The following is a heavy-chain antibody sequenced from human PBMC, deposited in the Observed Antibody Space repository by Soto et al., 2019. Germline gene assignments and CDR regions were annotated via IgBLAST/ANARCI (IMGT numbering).Heavy chain of an antibody. CDR1: GYTFTSYA. Sequence: ASVKVSCKASGYTFTSYAMHWVRQAPGQRLEWMGWINAGNGNTKYSQKFQGRVTITRDTSASTAYMELSSLRSEDTAVYYCARGIVPAAILPPRIFDYWGQGTLVTVSS. D-gene: IGHD2-2*01. CDR2: INAGNGNT. J-gene: IGHJ4*02. V-gene: IGHV1-3*01. CDR3: ARGIVPAAILPPRIFDY.